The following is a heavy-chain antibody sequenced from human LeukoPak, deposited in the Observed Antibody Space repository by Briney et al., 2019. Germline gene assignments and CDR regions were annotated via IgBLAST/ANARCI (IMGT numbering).Heavy chain of an antibody. Sequence: GGSLRLSCAASGFTLSSYAMTRVRQAPGKGLEWVSALSGSGGSTYYADSVKGRFTISRDNSKNTLYLQMNSLRAADTAVYYCAVEETTGYYYVYWGQGTLVTVSS. D-gene: IGHD3-22*01. CDR1: GFTLSSYA. V-gene: IGHV3-23*01. J-gene: IGHJ4*02. CDR3: AVEETTGYYYVY. CDR2: LSGSGGST.